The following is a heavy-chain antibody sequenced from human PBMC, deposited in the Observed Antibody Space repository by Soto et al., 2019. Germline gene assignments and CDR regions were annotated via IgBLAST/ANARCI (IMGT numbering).Heavy chain of an antibody. Sequence: GGSLRLSCEGSGFTFSDYYISWIRQAPGKGLEWISYSSNSGTFSRYADSVKGRFSISRDTTKNLLYLQMNSLRAEDTAVYYCGRSGDNSNRLNYGGKEPPVTVSS. CDR3: GRSGDNSNRLNY. J-gene: IGHJ4*02. CDR2: SSNSGTFS. CDR1: GFTFSDYY. D-gene: IGHD1-1*01. V-gene: IGHV3-11*06.